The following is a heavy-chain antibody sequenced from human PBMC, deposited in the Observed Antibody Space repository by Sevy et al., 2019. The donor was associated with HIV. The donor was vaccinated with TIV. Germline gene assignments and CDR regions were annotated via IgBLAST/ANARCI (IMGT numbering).Heavy chain of an antibody. CDR3: LSLFLSYRSGWSYFDY. CDR1: GFTFNIYS. V-gene: IGHV3-23*01. CDR2: LSFGCGKI. D-gene: IGHD6-19*01. J-gene: IGHJ4*02. Sequence: GGSLRLSCAASGFTFNIYSMSWVRQTPGKGLEWVATLSFGCGKINHADSVKGRFTMSRDDSKNAVYLQMNNLRAEDTAVYYCLSLFLSYRSGWSYFDYWGQGTLVTVSS.